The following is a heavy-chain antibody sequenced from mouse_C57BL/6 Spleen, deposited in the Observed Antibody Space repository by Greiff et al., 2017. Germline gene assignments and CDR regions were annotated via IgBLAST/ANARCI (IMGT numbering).Heavy chain of an antibody. V-gene: IGHV1-72*01. CDR3: ARSGMTTVAAFAY. CDR1: GYTFTSYW. D-gene: IGHD1-1*01. CDR2: IDPNSGGT. J-gene: IGHJ3*01. Sequence: VKLQQPGAELVKPGASVKLSCKASGYTFTSYWMHWVKQRPGRGLEWIGRIDPNSGGTKYNEKFKGKATLTVDKSSSTAYMQLSSLTSEDSAVYYCARSGMTTVAAFAYWGQGTMVTVSA.